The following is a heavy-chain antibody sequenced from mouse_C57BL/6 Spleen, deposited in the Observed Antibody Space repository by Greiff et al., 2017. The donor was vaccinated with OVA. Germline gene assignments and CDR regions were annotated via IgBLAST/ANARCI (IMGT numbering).Heavy chain of an antibody. D-gene: IGHD3-3*01. Sequence: QVQLQQPGAELVRPGSSVKLSCKASGYTFTSYWMHWVKQRPIQGLEWIGNIDPSDSETHYNQKFKDKATLTVDKSSSTAYMQLSSLTSEDSAVYYCARKEGGGRGYFDYWGQGTTLTVSS. J-gene: IGHJ2*01. CDR2: IDPSDSET. CDR1: GYTFTSYW. V-gene: IGHV1-52*01. CDR3: ARKEGGGRGYFDY.